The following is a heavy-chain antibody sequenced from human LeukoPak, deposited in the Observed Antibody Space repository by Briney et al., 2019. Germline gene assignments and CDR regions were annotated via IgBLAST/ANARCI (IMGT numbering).Heavy chain of an antibody. CDR2: IKQDGSEK. D-gene: IGHD3-10*01. V-gene: IGHV3-7*01. CDR3: AKDLNLWFGELLPHLDY. CDR1: GFTFSSYW. Sequence: GGSLRLSCAASGFTFSSYWMSWVRQAPGKGLEWVANIKQDGSEKYYVDSVKGRFTISRDNAKNSLYLQMNSLRAEDTAVYYCAKDLNLWFGELLPHLDYWGQGTLVTVSS. J-gene: IGHJ4*02.